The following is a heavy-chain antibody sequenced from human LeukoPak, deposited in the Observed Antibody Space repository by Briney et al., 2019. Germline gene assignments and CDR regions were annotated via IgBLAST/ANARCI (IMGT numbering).Heavy chain of an antibody. CDR1: GFTFSSYG. CDR2: ISYDGSNK. J-gene: IGHJ3*02. CDR3: AKWGGDI. V-gene: IGHV3-30*18. D-gene: IGHD3-16*01. Sequence: GGSLRLSCAASGFTFSSYGMHWVRQAPGKGLEWVAVISYDGSNKYYVDSVKGRFTISRDNSKNTLYLQMNSLRPEDTAVYYCAKWGGDIWGQGTMVTVSS.